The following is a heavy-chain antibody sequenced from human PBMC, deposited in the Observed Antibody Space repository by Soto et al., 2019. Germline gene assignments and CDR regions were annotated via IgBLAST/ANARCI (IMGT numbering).Heavy chain of an antibody. Sequence: ASVKVSCKASGYSCINYGISCVLQSPVRGLEWMGCINPYNGNTNYAQKVQGRVTMTTDTSTSTAYMELKSLRSDDTAVYNCARVPTDSSGYYKYYFDYWGQGTLVTVSS. J-gene: IGHJ4*02. CDR2: INPYNGNT. V-gene: IGHV1-18*04. D-gene: IGHD3-22*01. CDR3: ARVPTDSSGYYKYYFDY. CDR1: GYSCINYG.